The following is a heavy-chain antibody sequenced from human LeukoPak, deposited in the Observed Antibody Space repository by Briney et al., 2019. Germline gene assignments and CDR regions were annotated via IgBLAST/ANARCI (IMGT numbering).Heavy chain of an antibody. Sequence: PGGSLRLSCAASGFTFSDYYMSWIRQAPGKGLEWVSYISSSGSTIYYADSVKGRFTISRDNAKNSLYLQMNSLRAEDTAVYYCARDPRNYYDSSGSTNWFDPWGQGTLVTVSS. J-gene: IGHJ5*02. D-gene: IGHD3-22*01. CDR1: GFTFSDYY. CDR2: ISSSGSTI. CDR3: ARDPRNYYDSSGSTNWFDP. V-gene: IGHV3-11*01.